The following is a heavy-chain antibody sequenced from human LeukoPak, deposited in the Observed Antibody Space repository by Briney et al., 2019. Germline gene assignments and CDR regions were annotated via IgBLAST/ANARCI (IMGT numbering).Heavy chain of an antibody. Sequence: SETLSLTCTVSGGSISSGDYFRSWIRQPAGKGLEWIGRIYASGSTSYNPSLKSRVTISVDTSKNQFSLKLTSVTAADTAVYYCARDIVYGSGWYNDWGQGTLVTVSS. CDR3: ARDIVYGSGWYND. CDR1: GGSISSGDYF. CDR2: IYASGST. V-gene: IGHV4-61*02. D-gene: IGHD6-19*01. J-gene: IGHJ4*02.